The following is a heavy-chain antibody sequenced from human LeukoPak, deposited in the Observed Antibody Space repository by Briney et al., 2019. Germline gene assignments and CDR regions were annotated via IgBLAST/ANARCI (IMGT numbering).Heavy chain of an antibody. J-gene: IGHJ3*02. CDR3: ARRLVVRGVNIYPDDAFDI. Sequence: PGGSLRLSCAASGFTFSSYWMHWVRQAPGKGLVWVSRINSDGSSTSYADSVKGRFTISRDNAKNTLYLQMNSLRAEDTAVYYCARRLVVRGVNIYPDDAFDIWGQGTMVTVSS. V-gene: IGHV3-74*01. CDR1: GFTFSSYW. D-gene: IGHD3-10*01. CDR2: INSDGSST.